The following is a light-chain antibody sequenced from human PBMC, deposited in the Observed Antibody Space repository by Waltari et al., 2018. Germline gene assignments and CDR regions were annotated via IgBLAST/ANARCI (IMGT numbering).Light chain of an antibody. CDR2: DVS. CDR1: SRDVXAXNY. Sequence: QSALTQPASVSGSPGQSIAISCTGTSRDVXAXNYVSWYQQHPGKAPEVIIYDVSKRPSGISSRFSGSKSDNTASLTISGLQAEDEADYFCYSFAGYTTXYXFGSGTKVTVL. V-gene: IGLV2-23*02. CDR3: YSFAGYTTXYX. J-gene: IGLJ1*01.